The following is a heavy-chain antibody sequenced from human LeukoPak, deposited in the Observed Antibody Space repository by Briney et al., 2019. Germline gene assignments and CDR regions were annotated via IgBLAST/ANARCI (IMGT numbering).Heavy chain of an antibody. V-gene: IGHV4-34*01. J-gene: IGHJ3*02. CDR2: INHSGST. CDR1: GGSFSGYY. CDR3: ARGLNYDYGWGSYRPPHGAFDI. D-gene: IGHD3-16*02. Sequence: PSETLSLTCAVYGGSFSGYYWSWIRQPPGKGLEWIGEINHSGSTNYNPSLKSRVTISVDTSKNQFSLKLSSVTAADTAVYYCARGLNYDYGWGSYRPPHGAFDIWGQGTMVTVSS.